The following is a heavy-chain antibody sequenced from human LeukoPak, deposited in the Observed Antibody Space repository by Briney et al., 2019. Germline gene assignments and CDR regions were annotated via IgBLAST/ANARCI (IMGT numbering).Heavy chain of an antibody. Sequence: SQTLSLTCTVSGGSISSGDYYWSWIRQPPGKGLEWIAYMYYSGSTYYNPSLKSRVTMSADTSKNQLSLKLSSVTAAVTAVYYCARPYYYDSRIDPWGQGILVTVSS. V-gene: IGHV4-30-4*01. CDR2: MYYSGST. CDR3: ARPYYYDSRIDP. J-gene: IGHJ5*02. D-gene: IGHD3-22*01. CDR1: GGSISSGDYY.